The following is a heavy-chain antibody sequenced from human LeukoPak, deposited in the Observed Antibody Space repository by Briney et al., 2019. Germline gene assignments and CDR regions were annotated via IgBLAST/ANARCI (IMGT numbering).Heavy chain of an antibody. J-gene: IGHJ4*02. CDR3: AKATNYDSSRPLDY. CDR2: ISWNSGSI. CDR1: GFTFDDYA. D-gene: IGHD3-22*01. V-gene: IGHV3-9*01. Sequence: GGSLRLSCATSGFTFDDYAMHWVRQAPGKGLEWVSGISWNSGSIAYVDSVKGRFTIPRDNAKNSLYLQMNSLRPEDTALYYCAKATNYDSSRPLDYWGQGTLVTVSS.